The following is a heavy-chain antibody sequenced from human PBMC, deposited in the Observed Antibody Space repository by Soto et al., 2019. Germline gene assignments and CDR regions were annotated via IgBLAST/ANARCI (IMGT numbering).Heavy chain of an antibody. CDR3: ARQNVGYCSGGSCETYGMDV. V-gene: IGHV5-51*01. CDR1: GHSFTGYW. CDR2: IYPGDSDT. J-gene: IGHJ6*02. Sequence: WEFLTIFFTCSGHSFTGYWIGWVRQMPGKGLEWMGIIYPGDSDTRYSPSFQGQVTISADKSISTAYLQWSSLKASDTAMYYCARQNVGYCSGGSCETYGMDVWGQGTTVTVSS. D-gene: IGHD2-15*01.